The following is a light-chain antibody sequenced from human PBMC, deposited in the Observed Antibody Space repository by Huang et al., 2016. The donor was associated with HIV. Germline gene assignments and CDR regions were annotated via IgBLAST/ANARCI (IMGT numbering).Light chain of an antibody. CDR1: QRLLHSNGYNY. CDR3: MQGLQTPNT. Sequence: DIVVTQSPLSLPVTPGKTATISCMSSQRLLHSNGYNYLEWYLQKPGQSPQRLIYLGANQAAGVPDRFSGSGSGTDFTLKISRVEAEDVGVYYCMQGLQTPNTFGQGTKLEI. CDR2: LGA. J-gene: IGKJ2*01. V-gene: IGKV2-28*01.